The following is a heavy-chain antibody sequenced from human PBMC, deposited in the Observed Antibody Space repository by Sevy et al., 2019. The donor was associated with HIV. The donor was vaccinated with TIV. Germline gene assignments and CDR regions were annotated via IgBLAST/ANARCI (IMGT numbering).Heavy chain of an antibody. Sequence: GGSLRLSCAASGFTFSSYAMSWVRQAPGKGLEWVSAISGSGGSTYDADSVKGRFTISSDNSKNTLYLQMNSPRAEDTAVYYCPRAGLDGSPGVVVVVAAIPDAFDIWGQGTMVTVSS. CDR2: ISGSGGST. CDR1: GFTFSSYA. V-gene: IGHV3-23*01. J-gene: IGHJ3*02. D-gene: IGHD2-15*01. CDR3: PRAGLDGSPGVVVVVAAIPDAFDI.